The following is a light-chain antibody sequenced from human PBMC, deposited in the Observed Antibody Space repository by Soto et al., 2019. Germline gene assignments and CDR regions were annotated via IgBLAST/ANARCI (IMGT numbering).Light chain of an antibody. J-gene: IGLJ1*01. CDR1: SSDIGAYIY. V-gene: IGLV2-8*01. CDR2: EVS. Sequence: QSALTQPPSASGSPGQSVTISCTGTSSDIGAYIYVSWYQQHPGKAPKLMISEVSRRPSGVPERFSGSKSGNTASLTVSGLQAYDEAHYYCSSNAGSNNFVFGTGTKLTVL. CDR3: SSNAGSNNFV.